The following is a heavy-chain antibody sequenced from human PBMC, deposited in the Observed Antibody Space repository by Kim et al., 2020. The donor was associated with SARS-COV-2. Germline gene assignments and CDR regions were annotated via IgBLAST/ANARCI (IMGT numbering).Heavy chain of an antibody. CDR3: ARDPRTNYGGNSHRGAFDI. CDR2: ISAYNGNT. CDR1: GYTFTSYG. J-gene: IGHJ3*02. D-gene: IGHD4-17*01. V-gene: IGHV1-18*04. Sequence: ASVKVSCKASGYTFTSYGISWVRQAPGQGLEWMGWISAYNGNTNYAQKLQGRVTMTTDTSTSTAYMELRSLRSDDTAVYYCARDPRTNYGGNSHRGAFDIWGQGTMVTVSS.